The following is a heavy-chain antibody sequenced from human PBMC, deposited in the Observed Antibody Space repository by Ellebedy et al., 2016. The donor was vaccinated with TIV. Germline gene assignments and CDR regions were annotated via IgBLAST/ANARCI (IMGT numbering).Heavy chain of an antibody. D-gene: IGHD5-18*01. CDR1: GFTFSFYA. V-gene: IGHV3-23*01. CDR3: ARANTAMVRRNHMDV. CDR2: MSGSGTRA. J-gene: IGHJ6*02. Sequence: GESLKISCAASGFTFSFYAMSWVRQAPGKGLEWVSSMSGSGTRAYYADSVKGRFTISRDNSKNTLYLQMNSLRAEDTAVYYCARANTAMVRRNHMDVWGQGTTVTVSS.